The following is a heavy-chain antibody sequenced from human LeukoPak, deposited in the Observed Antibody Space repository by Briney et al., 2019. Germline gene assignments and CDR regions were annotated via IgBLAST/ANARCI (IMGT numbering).Heavy chain of an antibody. J-gene: IGHJ3*02. Sequence: GGSLRLSCAASGFTFSSYGMHWVRQAPGKGLEWVAFIRYDGSNKYYADSVKGRFTISRDNSKNTLYLQMNSLRAEDTAVYYCAKDGYYYDSKGAFDIWGQGTMVTVTS. D-gene: IGHD3-22*01. CDR1: GFTFSSYG. CDR2: IRYDGSNK. CDR3: AKDGYYYDSKGAFDI. V-gene: IGHV3-30*02.